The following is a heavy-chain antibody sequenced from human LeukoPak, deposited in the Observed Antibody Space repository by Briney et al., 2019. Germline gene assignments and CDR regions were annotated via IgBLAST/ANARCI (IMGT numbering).Heavy chain of an antibody. CDR1: GYTFTRYD. D-gene: IGHD4-17*01. V-gene: IGHV1-8*01. CDR2: MNPNSGTT. J-gene: IGHJ4*02. CDR3: ARGPTGYGDYYFDH. Sequence: ASVKVSCKASGYTFTRYDINWVRQATGQGLEWMGWMNPNSGTTGYAQKFQGRVTMTRNTLMSTAYMELSSLRSEDTAVYYCARGPTGYGDYYFDHWGQGTLVTVSS.